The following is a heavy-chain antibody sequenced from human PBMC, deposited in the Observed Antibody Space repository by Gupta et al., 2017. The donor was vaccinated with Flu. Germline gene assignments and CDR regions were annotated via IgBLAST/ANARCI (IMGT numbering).Heavy chain of an antibody. V-gene: IGHV3-23*01. CDR1: GFTFSSYA. J-gene: IGHJ6*02. CDR2: ISGSGGST. D-gene: IGHD2-21*02. CDR3: AKNRRVVTAAPSKKTYYYYGMDV. Sequence: EVQLLESGGGLVQPGGSLRLSCAASGFTFSSYAMSWVRQAPGKGLEWVSAISGSGGSTYYADSVKGRFTISRDNSKNTLYLQMNSLRAEDTAVYYCAKNRRVVTAAPSKKTYYYYGMDVWGQGTTVTGAS.